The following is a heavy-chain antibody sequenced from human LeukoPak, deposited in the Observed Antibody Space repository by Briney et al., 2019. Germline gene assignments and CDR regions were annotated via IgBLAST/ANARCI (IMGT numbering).Heavy chain of an antibody. CDR2: IIPIFGTA. Sequence: SVKVSCKASGGTFSSYAISWVRQAPGQGLEWMGGIIPIFGTANYAQKFQGRVTITADESTSTAYMELSSLRSEDTAVYYCARETGNNHYYHSNNNWFDPWGQGTLVTVSS. CDR1: GGTFSSYA. J-gene: IGHJ5*02. CDR3: ARETGNNHYYHSNNNWFDP. D-gene: IGHD3-22*01. V-gene: IGHV1-69*13.